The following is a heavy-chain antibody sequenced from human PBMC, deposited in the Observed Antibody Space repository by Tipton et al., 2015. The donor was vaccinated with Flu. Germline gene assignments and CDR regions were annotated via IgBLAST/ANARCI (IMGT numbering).Heavy chain of an antibody. V-gene: IGHV3-13*01. D-gene: IGHD6-13*01. J-gene: IGHJ6*02. CDR1: GFTFSSYD. CDR2: IDSAGDT. Sequence: QLVQSGGTLVRPGGSLRLSCAASGFTFSSYDMHWVRQTTGEGLQWVSGIDSAGDTHYLDSVKGRFTISRDNAKNSLYLQMNSLRAGDTAVYFCARGPLPDSNWYNGMDVWGQGTTVTVSS. CDR3: ARGPLPDSNWYNGMDV.